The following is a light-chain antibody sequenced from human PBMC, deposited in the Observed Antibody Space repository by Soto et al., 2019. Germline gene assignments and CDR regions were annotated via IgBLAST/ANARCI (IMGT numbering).Light chain of an antibody. CDR2: DAS. Sequence: DIQMTQSPSTLSASVGDRVTITCRASQSISSWLAWYQQKSGKAPKLLIYDASSLESGVPSRFSGSGSGTEFTLTISILQPDDFATYYCQQYNNYWTFGQGTKVEIK. CDR1: QSISSW. V-gene: IGKV1-5*01. J-gene: IGKJ1*01. CDR3: QQYNNYWT.